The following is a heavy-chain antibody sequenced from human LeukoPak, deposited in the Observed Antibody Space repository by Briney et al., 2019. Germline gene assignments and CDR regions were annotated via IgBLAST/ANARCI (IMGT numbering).Heavy chain of an antibody. CDR3: ARGDYGPTYSPSYYYYYMDV. V-gene: IGHV4-59*01. CDR2: IYYNGST. D-gene: IGHD4-17*01. J-gene: IGHJ6*03. Sequence: SETLSLTCTVSGGSISSYYRSWIRQPPGKGLEWIGYIYYNGSTNYNPSLKSRVTISVDTSKNQFSLKLSSVTAADTAVYYCARGDYGPTYSPSYYYYYMDVWGKGTTVTVSS. CDR1: GGSISSYY.